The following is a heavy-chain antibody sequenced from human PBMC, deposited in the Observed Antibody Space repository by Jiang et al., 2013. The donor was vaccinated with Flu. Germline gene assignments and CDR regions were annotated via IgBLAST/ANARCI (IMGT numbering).Heavy chain of an antibody. CDR1: SIDSHY. CDR2: LYYSGNT. V-gene: IGHV4-59*11. J-gene: IGHJ1*01. CDR3: ATAFQWALNAEYFHH. D-gene: IGHD1-26*01. Sequence: SIDSHYWSWIRQPPGKGLEWIGCLYYSGNTYYNSSLKSRVAISVDTSKNQFSLKLNSVTAADTAVYYCATAFQWALNAEYFHHWGQGTLVTVSS.